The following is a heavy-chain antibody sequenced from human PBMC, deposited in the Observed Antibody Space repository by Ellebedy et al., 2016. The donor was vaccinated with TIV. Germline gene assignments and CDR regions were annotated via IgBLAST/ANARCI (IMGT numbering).Heavy chain of an antibody. CDR2: ISYDGSNK. V-gene: IGHV3-30*04. CDR3: ARGAGFSSSWTKFDY. Sequence: GESLKISXAASGFTFSSYAMHWVRQAPGKGLEWVAVISYDGSNKYYADSVKGRFTISRDNSKNTLYLQMNSLRAGDTAVYYCARGAGFSSSWTKFDYWGQGTLVTVSS. CDR1: GFTFSSYA. J-gene: IGHJ4*02. D-gene: IGHD6-13*01.